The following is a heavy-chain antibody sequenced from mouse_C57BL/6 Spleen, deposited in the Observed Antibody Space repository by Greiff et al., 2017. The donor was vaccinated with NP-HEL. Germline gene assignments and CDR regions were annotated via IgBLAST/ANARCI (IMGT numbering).Heavy chain of an antibody. Sequence: VQLQQSGPELVKPGASVKISCKASGYTFTDYYMNWVKQSHGKSLEWIGDINPNNGGTSYNQKFKGKATLTVDKSSSTAYMELRSLTSEDSAVYYCARWRLRLAMDYWGQGTSVTVSS. CDR3: ARWRLRLAMDY. CDR1: GYTFTDYY. V-gene: IGHV1-26*01. CDR2: INPNNGGT. D-gene: IGHD2-4*01. J-gene: IGHJ4*01.